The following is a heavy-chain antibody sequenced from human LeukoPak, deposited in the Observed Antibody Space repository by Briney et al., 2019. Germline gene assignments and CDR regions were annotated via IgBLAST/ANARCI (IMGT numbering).Heavy chain of an antibody. V-gene: IGHV3-7*01. CDR2: IKPDGNEK. CDR3: SGRDSSRSPRAY. D-gene: IGHD2-2*01. Sequence: GGSLRLSCAASGLTFTDFWMNWVRLAPGRGLEWLANIKPDGNEKYYVDSVKGRFAISRDNAKNEGYLEMNSLRAEDTGVYYCSGRDSSRSPRAYWGQGTLVSVSS. CDR1: GLTFTDFW. J-gene: IGHJ4*02.